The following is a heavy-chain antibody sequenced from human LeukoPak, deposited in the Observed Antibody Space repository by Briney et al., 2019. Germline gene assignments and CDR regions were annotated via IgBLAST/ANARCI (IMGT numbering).Heavy chain of an antibody. Sequence: PSDTLSLTCAVYGGSFSGYYWNWIRQAPEKGLEWIGEINHSGSTNYNPSLKSRVTMSVDTSRNQFSLRLSSVTAADTAVYYCAGSYDYLWGSHRYTPTFDSWGQGTPVTVSS. J-gene: IGHJ4*02. V-gene: IGHV4-34*01. CDR3: AGSYDYLWGSHRYTPTFDS. CDR2: INHSGST. CDR1: GGSFSGYY. D-gene: IGHD3-16*02.